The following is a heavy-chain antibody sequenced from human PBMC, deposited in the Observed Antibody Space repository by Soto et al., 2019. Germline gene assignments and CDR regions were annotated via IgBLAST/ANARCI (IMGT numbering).Heavy chain of an antibody. J-gene: IGHJ2*01. CDR2: IYSDGTT. CDR1: GFSVSSNY. D-gene: IGHD2-15*01. V-gene: IGHV3-53*01. Sequence: EVQLVESGGGLIQPGGSLRLSCAASGFSVSSNYMSWVRQAPGKGLEWVSVIYSDGTTYSADSVKGRFTTSRDNSKNTLFLQMNSLRAEETAVYYCARKLSFDLWGRGTLVTVSS. CDR3: ARKLSFDL.